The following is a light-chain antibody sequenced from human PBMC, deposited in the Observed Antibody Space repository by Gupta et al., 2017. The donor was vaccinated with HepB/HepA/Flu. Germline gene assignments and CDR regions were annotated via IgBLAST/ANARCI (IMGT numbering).Light chain of an antibody. CDR2: RAS. CDR1: QGISNW. V-gene: IGKV1-12*01. CDR3: QQTNRFPFT. Sequence: IQITESPSSVSASVGDRVTITCRASQGISNWLAWFQQKPGKAPNLLIYRASTLHTGVPSRFRGGRSGTDFTLTINILQPEDSATYYCQQTNRFPFTFGQGTRLEI. J-gene: IGKJ5*01.